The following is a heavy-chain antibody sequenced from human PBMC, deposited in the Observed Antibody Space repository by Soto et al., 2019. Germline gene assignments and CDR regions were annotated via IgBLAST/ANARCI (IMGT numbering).Heavy chain of an antibody. V-gene: IGHV1-3*01. Sequence: ASVKVSCKASGYTFTSYAMHWVRQAPGQRLEWMGWINAGNGNTKYSQKFQDRVTITRDTSASTAYMELSSLRSEDTAVYYCARWAFYYYDSSGYYYFDYWGQGTLVTVSS. CDR1: GYTFTSYA. CDR3: ARWAFYYYDSSGYYYFDY. D-gene: IGHD3-22*01. J-gene: IGHJ4*02. CDR2: INAGNGNT.